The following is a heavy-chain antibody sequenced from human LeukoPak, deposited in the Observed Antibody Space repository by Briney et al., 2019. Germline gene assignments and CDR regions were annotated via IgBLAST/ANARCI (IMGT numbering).Heavy chain of an antibody. CDR3: ARDYYDSSGRSTTLDY. CDR1: GGTFSSYA. V-gene: IGHV1-69*13. D-gene: IGHD3-22*01. J-gene: IGHJ4*02. CDR2: IIPIFGTA. Sequence: ASVKVSCKASGGTFSSYAISWVRQAPGQGLEWMGGIIPIFGTANYAQKFQGRVTITADESTSTAYMELSSLRSEDTAVYYRARDYYDSSGRSTTLDYWGQGTLVTVSS.